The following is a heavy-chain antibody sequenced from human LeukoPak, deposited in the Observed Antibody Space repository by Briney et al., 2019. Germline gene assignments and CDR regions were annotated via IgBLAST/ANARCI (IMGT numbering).Heavy chain of an antibody. J-gene: IGHJ5*02. CDR2: INHSGST. Sequence: SETLSLTCAVYGGSFSGYYWSWIRQPPGKGLEWIGEINHSGSTNYNPSLKSRVTISVDTSKNQFSLELSSVTAADTAVYYCARRVYITIFGVVSAAQNWFDPWGQGTLVTVSS. CDR3: ARRVYITIFGVVSAAQNWFDP. D-gene: IGHD3-3*01. V-gene: IGHV4-34*01. CDR1: GGSFSGYY.